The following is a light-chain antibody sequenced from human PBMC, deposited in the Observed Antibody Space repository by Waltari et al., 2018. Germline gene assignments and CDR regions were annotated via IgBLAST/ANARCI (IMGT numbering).Light chain of an antibody. CDR3: QKYGGSPPYT. V-gene: IGKV3-20*01. CDR2: TTS. CDR1: QSVSSSP. J-gene: IGKJ2*01. Sequence: ETVLTQSPGTLSLSPGERATLSCRASQSVSSSPLAWYPQKPGQAPRVLIYTTSNRATGIPDRFSGSGSGTDFTLTISRLEAEDFAVYYCQKYGGSPPYTFGLGTKLEIK.